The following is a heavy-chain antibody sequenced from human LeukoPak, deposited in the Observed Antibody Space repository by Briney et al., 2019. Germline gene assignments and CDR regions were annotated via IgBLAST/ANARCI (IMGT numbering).Heavy chain of an antibody. V-gene: IGHV3-23*01. J-gene: IGHJ6*04. Sequence: GGSLRLSCAASRFTVSSYAMSWVRQAPGKGLEWVSTITVSGDYTYYADSVKGRFTISRDKFKNTLYLQMNGLRAEDTAVYYCAELGITMIGGVWGKGTTVTISS. CDR3: AELGITMIGGV. CDR1: RFTVSSYA. D-gene: IGHD3-10*02. CDR2: ITVSGDYT.